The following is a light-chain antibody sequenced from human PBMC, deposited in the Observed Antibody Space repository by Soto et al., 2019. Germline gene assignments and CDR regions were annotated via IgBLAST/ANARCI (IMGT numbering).Light chain of an antibody. CDR3: QQYKSYSSWT. Sequence: DIPMTQSPSTLSASVGDRVTITCRASQTISSWLAWYQQKPGKAPKLLIYKASYLQSWVPSTFSGSGSGTEFTLTISSLQPDDFATYYCQQYKSYSSWTFGQGTKVEMK. CDR2: KAS. CDR1: QTISSW. V-gene: IGKV1-5*03. J-gene: IGKJ1*01.